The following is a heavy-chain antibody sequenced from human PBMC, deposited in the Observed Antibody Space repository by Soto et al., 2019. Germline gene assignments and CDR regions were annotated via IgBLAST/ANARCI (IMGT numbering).Heavy chain of an antibody. CDR2: ISFDGSSH. CDR1: AFTFSTFG. J-gene: IGHJ4*02. CDR3: ASGGRDSSTYPYVCRQLSF. Sequence: QVQLVESGGGVVQPGTSLRLSCAASAFTFSTFGFHWVRQAPDKGLEWVAVISFDGSSHYYADSVRGRFTISRNNSKNTLDLKMNVLRPEDTAVYYGASGGRDSSTYPYVCRQLSFWGQGSLVTGYS. D-gene: IGHD2-2*01. V-gene: IGHV3-30*03.